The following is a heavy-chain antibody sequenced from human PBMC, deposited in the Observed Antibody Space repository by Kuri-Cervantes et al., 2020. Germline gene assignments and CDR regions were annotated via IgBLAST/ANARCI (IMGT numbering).Heavy chain of an antibody. CDR1: GYTFTSYY. J-gene: IGHJ4*02. Sequence: ASVTVSCKASGYTFTSYYMHWVRQAPGQGLEWMGWISAYNGNTNYAQKLQGRVTMTTDASTSTAYMELRSLRSDDTAVYYCARSARGVIITQPRDYWGQGTLVTVSS. D-gene: IGHD3-10*01. V-gene: IGHV1-18*04. CDR2: ISAYNGNT. CDR3: ARSARGVIITQPRDY.